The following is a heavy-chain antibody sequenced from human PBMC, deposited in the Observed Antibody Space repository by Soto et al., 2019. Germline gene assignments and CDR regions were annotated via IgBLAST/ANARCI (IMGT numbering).Heavy chain of an antibody. Sequence: PGGSLRLSCAASGFTFSSYGMHWVRQAPGKGLEWVAVISYDGSNKYYADSVKGRFTISRDNSKNTLYLQMNSLRAEDTAVYYCAKATARHYYGMDVWGQGTTVTVSS. J-gene: IGHJ6*02. CDR2: ISYDGSNK. D-gene: IGHD4-4*01. CDR1: GFTFSSYG. CDR3: AKATARHYYGMDV. V-gene: IGHV3-30*18.